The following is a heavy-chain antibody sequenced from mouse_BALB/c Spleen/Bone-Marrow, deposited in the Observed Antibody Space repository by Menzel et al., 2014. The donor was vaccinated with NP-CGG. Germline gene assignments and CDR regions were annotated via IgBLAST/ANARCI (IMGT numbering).Heavy chain of an antibody. D-gene: IGHD1-1*01. Sequence: QVQLKESGAELAMPGASVKMSCKASGYTFTDYWMHWVKQRPGQGLEWIGATDTSDSYTSYNQKFKGKATLTVDESSSTAYMQLSSLTSEDSAVYYCARDYYGRGWYFDVWGAGTTVTVSS. CDR2: TDTSDSYT. CDR1: GYTFTDYW. J-gene: IGHJ1*01. V-gene: IGHV1-69*01. CDR3: ARDYYGRGWYFDV.